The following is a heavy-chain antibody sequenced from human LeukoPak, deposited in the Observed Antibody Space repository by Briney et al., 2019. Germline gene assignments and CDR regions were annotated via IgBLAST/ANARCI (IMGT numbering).Heavy chain of an antibody. CDR3: ARGGYSYGYFDY. CDR2: IYYSGST. CDR1: GGSISSYY. D-gene: IGHD5-18*01. J-gene: IGHJ4*02. Sequence: SETLSLTCTVSGGSISSYYWSWIRQPPGKGLEWIGYIYYSGSTNYNPSLKTRVTISVDTSKNQFSLKLSSVTAADTAVYYCARGGYSYGYFDYWGQGTLVTVSS. V-gene: IGHV4-59*01.